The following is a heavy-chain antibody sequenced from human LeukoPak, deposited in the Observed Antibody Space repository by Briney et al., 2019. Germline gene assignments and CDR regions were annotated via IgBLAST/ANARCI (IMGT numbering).Heavy chain of an antibody. CDR3: ARDFGSY. D-gene: IGHD1-14*01. V-gene: IGHV3-7*01. Sequence: GGSLRLSCEASGFTFSSYWLSWVRQAPGKGLEWVANINQDGSQTYYVDSVKGRFTISRDNAKSSLYLQMNSLRAEDTAVYYCARDFGSYWGQGTLVTVSS. CDR2: INQDGSQT. J-gene: IGHJ4*02. CDR1: GFTFSSYW.